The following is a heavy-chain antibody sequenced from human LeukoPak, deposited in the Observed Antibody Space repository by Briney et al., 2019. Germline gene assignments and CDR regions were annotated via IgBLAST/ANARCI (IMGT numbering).Heavy chain of an antibody. CDR1: GYSIRSGFY. CDR2: IYHSGVT. V-gene: IGHV4-38-2*02. Sequence: KSSETLSLTCTVSGYSIRSGFYWGWIRQPPGKGLEWIGNIYHSGVTYYTPSLKSRVTISVDTSKNQFYLKLSSVTAADTAVYYCARHKGLGPIGAGFGEVIDYWGQGTLVTVSS. CDR3: ARHKGLGPIGAGFGEVIDY. D-gene: IGHD3-10*01. J-gene: IGHJ4*02.